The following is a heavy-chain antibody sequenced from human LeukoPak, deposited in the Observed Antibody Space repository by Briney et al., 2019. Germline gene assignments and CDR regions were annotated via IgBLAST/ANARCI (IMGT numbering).Heavy chain of an antibody. V-gene: IGHV4-39*01. J-gene: IGHJ3*02. D-gene: IGHD3-10*01. CDR1: GVSISSTSYY. CDR3: ARGRGGLLWFGELFVANAFDI. CDR2: IYYSGST. Sequence: SETLSLTCTVSGVSISSTSYYWGWIRQPPGKGLEWIASIYYSGSTYYNPSLKSRVTISVDTSKNQFSLKLSSVTAADTAVYYCARGRGGLLWFGELFVANAFDIWGQGTMVTVSS.